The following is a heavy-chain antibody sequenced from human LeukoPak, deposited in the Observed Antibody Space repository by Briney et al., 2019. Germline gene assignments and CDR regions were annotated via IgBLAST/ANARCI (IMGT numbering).Heavy chain of an antibody. CDR3: ARSRPWLIWFDP. V-gene: IGHV1-2*02. Sequence: ASVKVSCKASGYTFTGYNMNWVRQAPGQGLEWMGWIDPDSGGTKYAQKFQGRVTMTRDTSINTAYIELSSLRSDDTGVYYCARSRPWLIWFDPWGQGTLVTVSS. CDR1: GYTFTGYN. CDR2: IDPDSGGT. D-gene: IGHD5-12*01. J-gene: IGHJ5*02.